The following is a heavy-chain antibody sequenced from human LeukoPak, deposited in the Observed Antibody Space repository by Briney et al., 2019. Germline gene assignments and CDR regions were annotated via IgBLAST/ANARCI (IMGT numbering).Heavy chain of an antibody. CDR1: GGSFSGYY. CDR3: ARTIVVVVAATIDY. J-gene: IGHJ4*02. D-gene: IGHD2-15*01. Sequence: SETLSLTCAVYGGSFSGYYWIWIRQPPGKGLEWLGEINHSGSTSYNPSLKSRVTISVDTSKNQFSLRLSSLTAADTAVYYCARTIVVVVAATIDYWGQGTLVTVSS. CDR2: INHSGST. V-gene: IGHV4-34*01.